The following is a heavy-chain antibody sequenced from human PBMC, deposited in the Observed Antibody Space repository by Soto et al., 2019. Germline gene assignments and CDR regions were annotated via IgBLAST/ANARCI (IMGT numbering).Heavy chain of an antibody. CDR3: STGISCTRYMCPFYNYGLDV. J-gene: IGHJ6*02. Sequence: GSLKISCQASADNFGYNFTSYWVTCVRQVPGKGLEWMGRIAPGDSHTNYSPSFEGHVTISADKSIRTAYMRWNSLKTSDTAIYYCSTGISCTRYMCPFYNYGLDVWGQGTTVTVSS. V-gene: IGHV5-10-1*01. CDR1: ADNFGYNFTSYW. D-gene: IGHD3-16*02. CDR2: IAPGDSHT.